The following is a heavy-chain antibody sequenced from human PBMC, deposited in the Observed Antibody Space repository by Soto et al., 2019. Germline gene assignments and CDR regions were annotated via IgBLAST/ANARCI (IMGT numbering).Heavy chain of an antibody. CDR2: ISSSGAI. D-gene: IGHD6-19*01. Sequence: EVQLVESGGGLVQPGGCLRLSCAASGFTFSTYSMNWVRQAPGKGLEWISYISSSGAIYYADSVKGRFTISRDNAKNSPYLQRDSLRAEDTAVYYSARDPGKCRGWPIFDPWGQGTLVAVSS. CDR3: ARDPGKCRGWPIFDP. J-gene: IGHJ5*02. V-gene: IGHV3-48*01. CDR1: GFTFSTYS.